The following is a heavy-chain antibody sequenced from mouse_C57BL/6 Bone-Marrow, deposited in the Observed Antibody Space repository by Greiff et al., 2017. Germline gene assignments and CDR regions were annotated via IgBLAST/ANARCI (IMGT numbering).Heavy chain of an antibody. CDR3: ARGLYYYGRFDY. CDR2: ISDGGSYT. D-gene: IGHD1-1*01. V-gene: IGHV5-4*03. Sequence: EVKLVESGGGLVKPGGSLKLSCAASGFTFSSYAMYWVRQTPEKRLEWVATISDGGSYTYYPDNVKGRFTISRDNAKNNLYLQMSHLKSEDTAMYYCARGLYYYGRFDYWGQGTTLTVSS. J-gene: IGHJ2*01. CDR1: GFTFSSYA.